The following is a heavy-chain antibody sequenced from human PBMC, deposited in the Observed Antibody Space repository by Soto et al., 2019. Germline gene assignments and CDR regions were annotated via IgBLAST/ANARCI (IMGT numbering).Heavy chain of an antibody. V-gene: IGHV4-4*02. CDR2: IYHSGST. Sequence: PSETLSLTCAVSGGSISSSNWWCWVRQPPGKGLEWIGEIYHSGSTNYNPSLKRRVTISVDKSKNQFSLKLSSVTAADTAVYYCAXRGGYDSSGYFYGYFDYWGQGTLVTVSS. D-gene: IGHD3-22*01. CDR1: GGSISSSNW. CDR3: AXRGGYDSSGYFYGYFDY. J-gene: IGHJ4*02.